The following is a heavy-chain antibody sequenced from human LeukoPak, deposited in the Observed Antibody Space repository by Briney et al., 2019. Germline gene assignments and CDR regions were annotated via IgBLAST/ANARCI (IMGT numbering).Heavy chain of an antibody. CDR3: ARHYDGLDF. Sequence: PSETLSLTCTVSGGSISNYYWNWIRQPPGKGLEWVGYIYYSGSTNYNPSLKSRLTISVVTSKNRISLKLNSVTAADTAVYYCARHYDGLDFWGQGTLVTVSS. V-gene: IGHV4-59*08. CDR2: IYYSGST. J-gene: IGHJ4*02. D-gene: IGHD5-12*01. CDR1: GGSISNYY.